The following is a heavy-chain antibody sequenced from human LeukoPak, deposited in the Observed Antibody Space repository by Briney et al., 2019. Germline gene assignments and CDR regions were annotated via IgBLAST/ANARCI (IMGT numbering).Heavy chain of an antibody. V-gene: IGHV4-39*07. CDR3: ARPPAGQSGSYYLDY. Sequence: PSETLSLTCTVSGGSISSSSYYWGWIRQPPGKGLEWIGSIYYSGSTYYNPSLKSRVTISVDTSKNQFSLKLSSVTAADTAVYYCARPPAGQSGSYYLDYWGQGTLVTVSS. CDR1: GGSISSSSYY. J-gene: IGHJ4*02. D-gene: IGHD1-26*01. CDR2: IYYSGST.